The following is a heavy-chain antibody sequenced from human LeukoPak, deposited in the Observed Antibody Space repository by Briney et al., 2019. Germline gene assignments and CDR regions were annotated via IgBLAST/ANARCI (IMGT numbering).Heavy chain of an antibody. Sequence: GGSLRLSCAASGFTFSSYSMNWVRQAPGKGLEWVSSISSSSSYIYYADSVKGRFTISRDNAKNSLYLQMNSLRAEDTAVYYCARIMTTVTEHHRSGGMDVWGQGTTVTVSS. J-gene: IGHJ6*02. CDR2: ISSSSSYI. CDR1: GFTFSSYS. V-gene: IGHV3-21*01. D-gene: IGHD4-11*01. CDR3: ARIMTTVTEHHRSGGMDV.